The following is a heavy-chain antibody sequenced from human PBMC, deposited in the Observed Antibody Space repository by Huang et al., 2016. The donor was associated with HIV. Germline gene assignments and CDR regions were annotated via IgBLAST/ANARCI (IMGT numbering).Heavy chain of an antibody. J-gene: IGHJ4*02. D-gene: IGHD4-17*01. V-gene: IGHV1-69*13. CDR1: GGTFSKSA. CDR3: ARGQLGSYGDYDVLY. Sequence: QVQLVQSGAEVKTPGSSVKVSCKASGGTFSKSAISWVLQAPGQGLEWVGGFIPMFGTPNYARKFRGRVTITADDSTSTTYVEVSSLRSEDTALYYCARGQLGSYGDYDVLYWGQGTLVTVSS. CDR2: FIPMFGTP.